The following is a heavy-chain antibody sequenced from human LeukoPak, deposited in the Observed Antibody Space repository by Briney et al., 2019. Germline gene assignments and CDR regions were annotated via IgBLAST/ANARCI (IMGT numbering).Heavy chain of an antibody. Sequence: PGRSLRLSCAASGFTFDDYAMYWVRQAPGKGLEWVSGITWNSDDMAYADSVKGRFTISRDNAKNCLYLQMNSLRVEDTALYYCTKVTDWRTGFDYWGQGTLVTVSS. CDR3: TKVTDWRTGFDY. V-gene: IGHV3-9*01. CDR1: GFTFDDYA. D-gene: IGHD3-9*01. CDR2: ITWNSDDM. J-gene: IGHJ4*02.